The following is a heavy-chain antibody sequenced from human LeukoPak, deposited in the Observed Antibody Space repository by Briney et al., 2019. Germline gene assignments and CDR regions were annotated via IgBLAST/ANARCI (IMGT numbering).Heavy chain of an antibody. Sequence: GGSLRLSCAASGFTFSSYGMHWVRQAPGKGLEWVAFIRYDGSNKYYADSVKGRFTISRDNSKNTLYLQMNSLRAEDTAVYYCAKDRLDMGYYYFDYWGQGTLVTVSS. V-gene: IGHV3-30*02. J-gene: IGHJ4*02. CDR3: AKDRLDMGYYYFDY. CDR1: GFTFSSYG. CDR2: IRYDGSNK. D-gene: IGHD2-15*01.